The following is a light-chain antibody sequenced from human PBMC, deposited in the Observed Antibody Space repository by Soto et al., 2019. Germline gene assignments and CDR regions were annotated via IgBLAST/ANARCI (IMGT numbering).Light chain of an antibody. CDR3: SSYRSGSTLV. CDR1: SSDVGGYNY. CDR2: EVS. J-gene: IGLJ1*01. Sequence: QSALTQPASVSGSPGQSITISCTGTSSDVGGYNYVSWYQQHPDKAPKLMIYEVSNRPSGVSNRFSGSKSGNTASLTISGLQAEDEADYYCSSYRSGSTLVFGTGTKVTVL. V-gene: IGLV2-14*01.